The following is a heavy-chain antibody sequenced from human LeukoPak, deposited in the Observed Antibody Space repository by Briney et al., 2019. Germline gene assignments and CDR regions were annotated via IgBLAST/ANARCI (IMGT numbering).Heavy chain of an antibody. Sequence: SETLSLTCAVSGGSISSGGYSWSWIRQPPGKGLEWIGYIYHSGSTYYNPSLKSRVTISVDRSKNQFSLKLSSVTAADTAVYYCGGGKSMWDFDYWGQGTLVTVSS. V-gene: IGHV4-30-2*01. D-gene: IGHD1-26*01. CDR3: GGGKSMWDFDY. CDR1: GGSISSGGYS. J-gene: IGHJ4*02. CDR2: IYHSGST.